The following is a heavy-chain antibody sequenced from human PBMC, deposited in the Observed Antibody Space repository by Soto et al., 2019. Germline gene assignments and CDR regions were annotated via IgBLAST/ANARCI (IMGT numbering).Heavy chain of an antibody. J-gene: IGHJ6*02. CDR3: ARDNLPRLPDYYYYYGMDV. V-gene: IGHV4-30-4*01. CDR2: TYYSGST. D-gene: IGHD4-17*01. CDR1: GGSISSGDYY. Sequence: SETLSLTCTVSGGSISSGDYYWSWIRQPPGKGLEWIGYTYYSGSTYYNPSLKSRVTISVDTSKNQFSLKLSSVTAADTAVYYCARDNLPRLPDYYYYYGMDVWGQGTTVTVSS.